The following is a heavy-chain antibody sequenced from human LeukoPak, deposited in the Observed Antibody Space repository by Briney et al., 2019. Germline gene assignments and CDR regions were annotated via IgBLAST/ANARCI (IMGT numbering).Heavy chain of an antibody. V-gene: IGHV4-38-2*02. CDR1: GYSISSCYQ. J-gene: IGHJ5*02. CDR2: IYHSSSA. CDR3: ARDPRWLTPDCTSTSCYENYFDP. D-gene: IGHD2-2*01. Sequence: SETLPLTCAVCGYSISSCYQWAWVRPSPGKGLEWIGSIYHSSSAHYNPSLKSRVAVSVETSKNQFSLKMYSVTAADTAVYYCARDPRWLTPDCTSTSCYENYFDPWGQGTLVTVSS.